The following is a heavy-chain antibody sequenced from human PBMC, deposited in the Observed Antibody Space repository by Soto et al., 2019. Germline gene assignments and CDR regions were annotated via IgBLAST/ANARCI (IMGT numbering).Heavy chain of an antibody. J-gene: IGHJ3*02. CDR3: AYQLWPFDI. CDR2: ISNSGDTI. CDR1: GFTFSGFY. D-gene: IGHD1-1*01. V-gene: IGHV3-11*01. Sequence: PGGSLRLSCAASGFTFSGFYMSWIRQAPGKGLEWVSYISNSGDTIYYADSVKGRFTVSRDNTKNSVYLQMNSVRAEDTAVYYCAYQLWPFDIWGQGTMVTVSS.